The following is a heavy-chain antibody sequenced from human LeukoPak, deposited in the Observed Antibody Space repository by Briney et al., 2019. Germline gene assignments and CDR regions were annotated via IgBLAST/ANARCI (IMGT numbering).Heavy chain of an antibody. J-gene: IGHJ4*02. V-gene: IGHV3-23*01. CDR1: GFTFSSYA. CDR2: ISGSGGST. Sequence: PGGSLRLSCAASGFTFSSYAMSWVRQAPGKGLEWVSAISGSGGSTYYADSVKGRFTISRDNSKNTLYLQMNSLRAEGTAVYYCAKVLRYFDWLLDYWGQGTLVTVSS. CDR3: AKVLRYFDWLLDY. D-gene: IGHD3-9*01.